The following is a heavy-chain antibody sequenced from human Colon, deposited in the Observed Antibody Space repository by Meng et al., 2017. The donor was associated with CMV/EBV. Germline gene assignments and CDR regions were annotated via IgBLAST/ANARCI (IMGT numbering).Heavy chain of an antibody. J-gene: IGHJ6*02. CDR2: IEHGGSDE. CDR3: VKDQVPVGGNYYYGMDV. CDR1: GFTFVTYG. Sequence: GESLKISCAASGFTFVTYGMHWVRQAPGKGLEWVAFIEHGGSDEYYAGSVKGRFTISRDNSKNTLYLQMNSLRGEDTAMYYCVKDQVPVGGNYYYGMDVWGQGTTVTVSS. V-gene: IGHV3-30*02.